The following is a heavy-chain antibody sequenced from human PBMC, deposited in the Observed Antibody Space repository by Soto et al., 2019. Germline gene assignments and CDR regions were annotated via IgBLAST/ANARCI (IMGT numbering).Heavy chain of an antibody. V-gene: IGHV4-59*11. D-gene: IGHD3-16*01. J-gene: IGHJ5*02. Sequence: QVQLQVSGPRLVKASETLSLNCSVSGGSISSQYWSWVRQSPGKGLEWIGHLLFRGYTNYNPSLQSRVTISSARSTDQVSLTLTSVTAADTAIYYCATYWGTESHTFWFDLRGRGALVTVSS. CDR1: GGSISSQY. CDR3: ATYWGTESHTFWFDL. CDR2: LLFRGYT.